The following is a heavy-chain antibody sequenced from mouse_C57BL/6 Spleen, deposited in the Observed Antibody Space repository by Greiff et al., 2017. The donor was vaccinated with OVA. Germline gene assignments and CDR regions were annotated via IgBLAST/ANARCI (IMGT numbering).Heavy chain of an antibody. CDR3: ARDDYDKGDYFDY. Sequence: VMLVESGAELARPGASVKLSCKASGYTFTSYGISWVKQRTGQGLEWIGEIYPRSGNTYYNEKFKGKATLTADKSSSTAYMELRSLTSEDSAVYFCARDDYDKGDYFDYWGQGTTLTVSS. V-gene: IGHV1-81*01. CDR2: IYPRSGNT. J-gene: IGHJ2*01. D-gene: IGHD2-4*01. CDR1: GYTFTSYG.